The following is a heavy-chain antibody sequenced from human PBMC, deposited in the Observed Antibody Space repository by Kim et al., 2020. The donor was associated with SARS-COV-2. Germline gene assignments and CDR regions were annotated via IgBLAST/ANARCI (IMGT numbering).Heavy chain of an antibody. V-gene: IGHV3-23*01. CDR2: ISGSSAST. Sequence: GGSLRLSCAASGFIFSTYAMSWVRQAPGKGLEWVTAISGSSASTFYAASVKGRFTISRDNSKNTLYLQMNSLRVEDTAVYYFAKDQDDYVCGSYHYFDY. J-gene: IGHJ4*01. D-gene: IGHD3-16*02. CDR3: AKDQDDYVCGSYHYFDY. CDR1: GFIFSTYA.